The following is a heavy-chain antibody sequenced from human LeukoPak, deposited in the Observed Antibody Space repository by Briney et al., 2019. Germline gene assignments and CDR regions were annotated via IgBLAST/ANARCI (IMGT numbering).Heavy chain of an antibody. V-gene: IGHV3-49*04. CDR3: TRVVVVLNDAFDI. CDR2: IRSKAYGGTT. D-gene: IGHD2-15*01. CDR1: GFTFGDYA. Sequence: GVLRLSCTASGFTFGDYAMSWVRQARGKGLEWVGFIRSKAYGGTTEYAASVKGRFTISRDDSKSIAYLQMNSLKTEDTAVYYCTRVVVVLNDAFDIWGQGTMVTVSS. J-gene: IGHJ3*02.